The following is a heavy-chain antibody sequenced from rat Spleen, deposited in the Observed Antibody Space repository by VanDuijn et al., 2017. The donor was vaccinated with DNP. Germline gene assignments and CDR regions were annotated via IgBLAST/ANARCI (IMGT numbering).Heavy chain of an antibody. CDR3: ARQVWAFDY. CDR1: GFTFSSYW. J-gene: IGHJ3*01. CDR2: ISYDGSST. V-gene: IGHV5-7*01. Sequence: EVQLVESGGGLVQPGRSMKLSCVASGFTFSSYWMYWIRQAPKKGLEWVATISYDGSSTYYRDSVKGRFTISRDNAKSTLYLQMDSLRSEDTATYYCARQVWAFDYWGRGTLVTVSS. D-gene: IGHD1-7*01.